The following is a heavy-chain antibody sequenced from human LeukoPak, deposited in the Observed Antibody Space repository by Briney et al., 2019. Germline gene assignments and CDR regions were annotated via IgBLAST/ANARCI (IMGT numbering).Heavy chain of an antibody. CDR3: AKDADLGATVIGAFDI. Sequence: GGSLRLSCAASGFTFDDYGMSWVRQAPGKGLEWVSGINWNGGSTGYADSVEGRFTISRDNAKNSLYLQMNSLRAEDAAVYYCAKDADLGATVIGAFDIWGQGTMVTVSS. CDR1: GFTFDDYG. D-gene: IGHD1-26*01. J-gene: IGHJ3*02. CDR2: INWNGGST. V-gene: IGHV3-20*04.